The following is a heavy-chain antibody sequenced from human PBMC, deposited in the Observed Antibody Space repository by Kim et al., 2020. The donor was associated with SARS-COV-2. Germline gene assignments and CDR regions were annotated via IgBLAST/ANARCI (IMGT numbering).Heavy chain of an antibody. Sequence: ASVKVSCKASGYTFTSYAMHWVRQAPGQRLEWMGWINAGNGNTKYSQKFQGRVTITRDTSASTAYMELSSLRSEDTAVYYCARGMGFFVVEGRLGWFDPWGQGTLVTVSS. J-gene: IGHJ5*02. CDR2: INAGNGNT. CDR1: GYTFTSYA. CDR3: ARGMGFFVVEGRLGWFDP. D-gene: IGHD2-21*01. V-gene: IGHV1-3*01.